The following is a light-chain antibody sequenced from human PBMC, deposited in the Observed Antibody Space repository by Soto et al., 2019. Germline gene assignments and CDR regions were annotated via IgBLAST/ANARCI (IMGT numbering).Light chain of an antibody. Sequence: DIQMTQSPSTLSASVGDRVTITCRASQNVNKWLAWFQQKPGKVPKLLIYAASTLQSGVPSRFSGSGSGTDFTLTISCLQSEDFATYYCQQYYSYPFTFGGGTKVDIK. CDR1: QNVNKW. CDR3: QQYYSYPFT. V-gene: IGKV1-5*01. CDR2: AAS. J-gene: IGKJ4*01.